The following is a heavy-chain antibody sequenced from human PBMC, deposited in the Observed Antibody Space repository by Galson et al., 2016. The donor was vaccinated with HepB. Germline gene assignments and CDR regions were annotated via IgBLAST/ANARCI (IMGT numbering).Heavy chain of an antibody. V-gene: IGHV3-23*01. CDR1: GFTSSTYA. D-gene: IGHD3-9*01. Sequence: SLRLSCAASGFTSSTYAMSWVRQAPGKGLEWVSAISATGSSTYYADSVQGRFPISKDNSKNTLYLQMNGLRTEDTAIYYCATNGPQLYFHWLNSFDYWGQGTLVTVSS. CDR2: ISATGSST. CDR3: ATNGPQLYFHWLNSFDY. J-gene: IGHJ4*02.